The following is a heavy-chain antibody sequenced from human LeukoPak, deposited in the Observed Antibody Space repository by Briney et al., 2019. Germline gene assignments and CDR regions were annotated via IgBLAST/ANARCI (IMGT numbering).Heavy chain of an antibody. CDR2: ISSSSSYI. J-gene: IGHJ4*02. V-gene: IGHV3-21*01. CDR1: GFTFSSYT. D-gene: IGHD2-2*01. CDR3: ARDLYQLPPIDY. Sequence: GGSLRLSCAASGFTFSSYTMNWVRQAPGKGLEWVSSISSSSSYIYYADSVKGRFTISRDNAKNSLYLQMNSLRAEDTAVYYCARDLYQLPPIDYWGQGTLVTVSS.